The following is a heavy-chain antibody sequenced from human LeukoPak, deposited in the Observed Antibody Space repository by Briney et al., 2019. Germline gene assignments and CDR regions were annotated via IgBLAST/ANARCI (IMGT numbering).Heavy chain of an antibody. D-gene: IGHD3-10*01. CDR3: ARATMVRGIPDWFDP. CDR2: IYHSGST. CDR1: GYSISSGYY. V-gene: IGHV4-38-2*02. J-gene: IGHJ5*02. Sequence: SETLSLTCTVSGYSISSGYYWGWIRQPPGKGLEWIGSIYHSGSTCYNPSLKSRVTISVDTSKNQFSLKLSSVTAADTAVYYCARATMVRGIPDWFDPWGQGTLVTVSS.